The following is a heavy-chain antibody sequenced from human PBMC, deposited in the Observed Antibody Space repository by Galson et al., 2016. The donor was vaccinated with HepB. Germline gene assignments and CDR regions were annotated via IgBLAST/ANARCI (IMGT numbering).Heavy chain of an antibody. CDR2: ISSSSTYT. D-gene: IGHD6-13*01. CDR1: GFTFSDYY. Sequence: SLRLSCAASGFTFSDYYMSWIRQAPGKGLEWVSYISSSSTYTKYADSVKGRFTISRDNAKNSVSLQMNSLRAEDTALYYCARRYPSTDDAFDIWGQGTMVTVSS. CDR3: ARRYPSTDDAFDI. J-gene: IGHJ3*02. V-gene: IGHV3-11*06.